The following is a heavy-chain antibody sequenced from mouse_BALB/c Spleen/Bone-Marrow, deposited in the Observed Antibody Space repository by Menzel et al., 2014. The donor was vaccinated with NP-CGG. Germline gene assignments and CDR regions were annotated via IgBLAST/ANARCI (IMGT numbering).Heavy chain of an antibody. CDR3: AFYYYVSSPFAY. CDR1: GFNIKDTY. V-gene: IGHV14-3*02. J-gene: IGHJ3*01. Sequence: EVQGVESGAELVKPGASVKLSCTASGFNIKDTYMHWVKQRPEQGLEWIGRIDPANGNTKYDPKFQGKATITADSSSNTDYLQLSSLTSEDTAVYYCAFYYYVSSPFAYWGQGTLVTVSA. CDR2: IDPANGNT. D-gene: IGHD1-1*01.